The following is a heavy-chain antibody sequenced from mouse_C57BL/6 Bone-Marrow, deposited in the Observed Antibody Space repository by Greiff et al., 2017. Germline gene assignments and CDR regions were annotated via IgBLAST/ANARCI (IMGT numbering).Heavy chain of an antibody. CDR2: IWRGGST. J-gene: IGHJ1*03. D-gene: IGHD2-1*01. V-gene: IGHV2-5*01. Sequence: QVQLQQSGPGLVQPSQSLSITCTVSGFSLTSYGVHWVRQSPGKGLEWLGVIWRGGSTDYNAAFMSRLSITKDNSKSQVFFKMNSLQADDTAIYYCAKKIYGNHWYFDVWGTGTTVTVSS. CDR1: GFSLTSYG. CDR3: AKKIYGNHWYFDV.